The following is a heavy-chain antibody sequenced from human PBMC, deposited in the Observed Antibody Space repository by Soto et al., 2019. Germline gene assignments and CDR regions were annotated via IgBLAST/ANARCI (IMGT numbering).Heavy chain of an antibody. Sequence: GGSLRLSCAASGFTFSSYAMHWVRQAPGKGLEWVAVISYDGSNKYYADSVKGRFTISRDNSKNTLYLQMNGLRAEDTAVYYCARDDSGANYDFWSGYPRRYYYGMDVWGQGTTVTVSS. CDR3: ARDDSGANYDFWSGYPRRYYYGMDV. D-gene: IGHD3-3*01. CDR1: GFTFSSYA. V-gene: IGHV3-30-3*01. J-gene: IGHJ6*02. CDR2: ISYDGSNK.